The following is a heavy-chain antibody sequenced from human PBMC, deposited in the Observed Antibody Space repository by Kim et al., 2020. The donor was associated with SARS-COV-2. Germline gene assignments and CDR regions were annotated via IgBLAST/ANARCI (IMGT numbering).Heavy chain of an antibody. J-gene: IGHJ5*02. CDR2: INHSGST. V-gene: IGHV4-34*01. Sequence: SETLSLTCAVYGGSFSGYYWSWIRQPPGKGLEWIGEINHSGSTNYNPSLKSRVTISVDTSKNQFSLKLSSVTAADTAVYYCARAPLQILYYYGSGSYYGPGWFDPWGQGTLVTVSS. CDR1: GGSFSGYY. CDR3: ARAPLQILYYYGSGSYYGPGWFDP. D-gene: IGHD3-10*01.